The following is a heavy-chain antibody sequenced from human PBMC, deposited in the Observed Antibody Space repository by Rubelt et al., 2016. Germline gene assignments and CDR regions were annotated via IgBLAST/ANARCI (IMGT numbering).Heavy chain of an antibody. V-gene: IGHV3-66*01. CDR2: IHSGGSS. D-gene: IGHD6-19*01. J-gene: IGHJ4*02. CDR1: GFSFSSYA. CDR3: ASKGQYTSGWYY. Sequence: QLVESGGGLVQPGGSLRLSCSASGFSFSSYAMHWVRQAPGKRLEWVSVIHSGGSSYYADSVKGRFTISRDNAKNSLYLQMNSLRAEDTAVYYCASKGQYTSGWYYWGQGTLVTVSS.